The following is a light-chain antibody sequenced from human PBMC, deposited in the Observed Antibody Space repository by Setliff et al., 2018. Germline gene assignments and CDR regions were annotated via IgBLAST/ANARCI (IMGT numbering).Light chain of an antibody. CDR3: NSYTSSRTYV. CDR1: SSDVGAYDY. Sequence: QSALTQPASVFGSPGQSIAISCTGTSSDVGAYDYVSWYQQHPDRAPKLMIYDVSKRPSGVSNRFSGSKSGNTASLTISGLQAEDEADYYCNSYTSSRTYVFGTGTKVTVL. J-gene: IGLJ1*01. V-gene: IGLV2-14*01. CDR2: DVS.